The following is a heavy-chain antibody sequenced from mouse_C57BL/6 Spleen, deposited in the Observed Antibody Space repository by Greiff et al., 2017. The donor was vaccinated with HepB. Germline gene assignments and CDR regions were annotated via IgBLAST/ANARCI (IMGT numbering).Heavy chain of an antibody. CDR3: ARGATVAPYWYFDV. D-gene: IGHD1-1*01. Sequence: LVESGAELVRPGASVKLSCKASGYTFTDYYINWVKQRPGQGLEWIARIYPGSGNTYYNEKFKGKATLTAEKSSSTAYMQLSSLTSEDSAVYCCARGATVAPYWYFDVWGTGTTVTVSS. CDR2: IYPGSGNT. V-gene: IGHV1-76*01. CDR1: GYTFTDYY. J-gene: IGHJ1*03.